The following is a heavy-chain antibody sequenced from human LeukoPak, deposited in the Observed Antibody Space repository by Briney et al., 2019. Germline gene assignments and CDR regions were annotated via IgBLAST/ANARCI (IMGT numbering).Heavy chain of an antibody. CDR1: GYTFTDYD. Sequence: ASVKVSCKTSGYTFTDYDMHWVRQAPGQGLEWMGWINPNSGGTNYAQKFQGRVTMTRDTSISTAYMELSRLRSDDTAVYYCARGAGNYYGSGSYLDYWGQGTLVTVSS. CDR2: INPNSGGT. CDR3: ARGAGNYYGSGSYLDY. V-gene: IGHV1-2*02. J-gene: IGHJ4*02. D-gene: IGHD3-10*01.